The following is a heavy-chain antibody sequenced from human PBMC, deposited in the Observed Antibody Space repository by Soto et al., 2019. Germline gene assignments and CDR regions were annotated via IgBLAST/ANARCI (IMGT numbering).Heavy chain of an antibody. CDR1: GFTFSDYY. D-gene: IGHD6-6*01. CDR3: AGQYSSSSVEF. V-gene: IGHV3-11*01. J-gene: IGHJ4*02. Sequence: PXVSLRISCAASGFTFSDYYMNWMRQAPGKGLEWVSYISSGAITIYYADSVKGRFTISRDNAKNSLYLQMNSLRAEDTAVYYCAGQYSSSSVEFWGQGTLVTVSS. CDR2: ISSGAITI.